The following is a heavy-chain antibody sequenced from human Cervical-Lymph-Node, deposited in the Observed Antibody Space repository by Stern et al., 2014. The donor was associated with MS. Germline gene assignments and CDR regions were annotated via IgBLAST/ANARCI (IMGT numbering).Heavy chain of an antibody. CDR3: ARAYGSGTFLGMDV. J-gene: IGHJ6*02. CDR1: GYTFTDYY. CDR2: LNPDSGSK. Sequence: MQLVESGAEVKKPGASVKVSCKASGYTFTDYYVHWVRQAPGQGLEWMGWLNPDSGSKKYAQKYQDSFTMTRDTSISTAYMELTRLRSDDTAVYYCARAYGSGTFLGMDVWGQGTTVTVSS. V-gene: IGHV1-2*04. D-gene: IGHD3-10*01.